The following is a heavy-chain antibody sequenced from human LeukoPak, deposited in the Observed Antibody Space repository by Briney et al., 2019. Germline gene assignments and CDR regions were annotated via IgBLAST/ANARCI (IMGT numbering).Heavy chain of an antibody. Sequence: ASVKVSCKASGYTFTSYGISWVRQAPGQGLEWMGWISAYNGNTNYAQKLQGRVTMTTDTSTSTAYMELRSLRSDDTAVYYCARAPDYGDYESPYYFDYWGQGTLVTVSS. V-gene: IGHV1-18*01. CDR1: GYTFTSYG. J-gene: IGHJ4*02. CDR3: ARAPDYGDYESPYYFDY. D-gene: IGHD4-17*01. CDR2: ISAYNGNT.